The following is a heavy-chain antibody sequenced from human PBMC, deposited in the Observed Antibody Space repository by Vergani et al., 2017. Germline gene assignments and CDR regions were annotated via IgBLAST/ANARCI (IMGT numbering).Heavy chain of an antibody. J-gene: IGHJ4*02. Sequence: QVQLVQSGAEVKKPGSSVKVSCKASGGTFNNYAISWVRQAPGQGLEWMGGILPIFGTTNYAQKFQGRVTMTRDTSTSTVYMELSSLRSEDTAIYYCARGDYGILTGYRYWGQGTLVTVSA. CDR3: ARGDYGILTGYRY. CDR2: ILPIFGTT. D-gene: IGHD3-9*01. V-gene: IGHV1-69*06. CDR1: GGTFNNYA.